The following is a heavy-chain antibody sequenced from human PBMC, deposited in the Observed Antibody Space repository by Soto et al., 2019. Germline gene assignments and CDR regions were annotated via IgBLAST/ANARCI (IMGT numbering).Heavy chain of an antibody. Sequence: QVQLVQSGAEVKKPGASVKLSCKASGYTFINYYIHWVRQAPGQGLEWMGIFNPTSGSTNYAQKFQGRVTLTMDTSTRTVYMELSSPRFDDTAVYYCARDLAAGDYWGQGTLVTVSS. J-gene: IGHJ4*02. V-gene: IGHV1-46*01. D-gene: IGHD6-13*01. CDR2: FNPTSGST. CDR1: GYTFINYY. CDR3: ARDLAAGDY.